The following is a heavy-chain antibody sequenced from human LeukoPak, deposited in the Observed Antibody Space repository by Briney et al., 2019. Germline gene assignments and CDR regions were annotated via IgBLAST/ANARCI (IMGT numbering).Heavy chain of an antibody. CDR2: IKQDGSEK. CDR1: GFTFSTYW. D-gene: IGHD6-13*01. Sequence: GGSLRLSCAASGFTFSTYWMSWVRQAPGKGPEWVANIKQDGSEKVYVDSVKGRFTISRDNAQNSLFLQMNALRAEDTAVYYCARDPYSSTWSYGMDVWGQGTTVTVSS. V-gene: IGHV3-7*05. J-gene: IGHJ6*02. CDR3: ARDPYSSTWSYGMDV.